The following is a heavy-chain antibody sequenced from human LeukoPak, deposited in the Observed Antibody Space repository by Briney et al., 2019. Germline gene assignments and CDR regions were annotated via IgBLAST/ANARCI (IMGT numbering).Heavy chain of an antibody. CDR3: ARRAHSGSYKEYYFDY. V-gene: IGHV3-21*01. J-gene: IGHJ4*02. D-gene: IGHD1-26*01. CDR1: GFTFSSYS. Sequence: GGSLRLSCAASGFTFSSYSMNWVRQAQGKGLEWVSSISSSSSYIYYADSVKGRFTISRDNAKNSLYLQMNSLRAEDTAVYYCARRAHSGSYKEYYFDYWGQGTLVTVSS. CDR2: ISSSSSYI.